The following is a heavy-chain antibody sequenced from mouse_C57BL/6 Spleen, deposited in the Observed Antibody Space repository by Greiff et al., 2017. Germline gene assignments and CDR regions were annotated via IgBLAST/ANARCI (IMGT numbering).Heavy chain of an antibody. V-gene: IGHV1-50*01. CDR3: ARAGNSNYDYFDY. Sequence: VQLQQPGAELVKPGASVKLSCKASGYTFTSYWMQWVKQRPGQGLEWIGEIDPSDSYTNYNQKFKGKATLTVDTSSSTAYMQLSSLTSEDSAVYYCARAGNSNYDYFDYWGQGTTLTVSS. CDR1: GYTFTSYW. D-gene: IGHD2-5*01. CDR2: IDPSDSYT. J-gene: IGHJ2*01.